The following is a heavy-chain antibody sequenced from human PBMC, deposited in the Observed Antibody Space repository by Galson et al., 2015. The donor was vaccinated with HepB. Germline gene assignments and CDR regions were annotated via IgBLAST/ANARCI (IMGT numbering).Heavy chain of an antibody. CDR2: ISSSGSTV. D-gene: IGHD6-19*01. V-gene: IGHV3-11*01. Sequence: SLRLSCEAPGFTFSDYYMSWIRQAPGQGLEWVSYISSSGSTVYYADSVKGRFTISRDNAKNTLYLQMNSLRAEDTAVYYCARDLPIAVAGLAFDIWGQGTMVTVSS. CDR3: ARDLPIAVAGLAFDI. CDR1: GFTFSDYY. J-gene: IGHJ3*02.